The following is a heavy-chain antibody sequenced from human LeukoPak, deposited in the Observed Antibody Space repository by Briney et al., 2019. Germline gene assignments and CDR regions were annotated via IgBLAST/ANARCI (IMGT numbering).Heavy chain of an antibody. Sequence: PSETLSLTCTVSGGTIRSYYWRWIRQPPGKGLEWIGYIYYSGSTNYNPSLKSRVTISVDTSKNQFSLKLTSLTRARTAVNDCVKHPYFAWLSPFDYWGQGTLVTVSS. D-gene: IGHD3-9*01. V-gene: IGHV4-59*08. CDR1: GGTIRSYY. J-gene: IGHJ4*02. CDR3: VKHPYFAWLSPFDY. CDR2: IYYSGST.